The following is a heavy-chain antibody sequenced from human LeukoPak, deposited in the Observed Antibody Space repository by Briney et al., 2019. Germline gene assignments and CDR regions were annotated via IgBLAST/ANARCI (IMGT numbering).Heavy chain of an antibody. CDR3: ARIAAAGHYYYYMDV. J-gene: IGHJ6*03. V-gene: IGHV4-31*03. Sequence: SETLSLTCTVSGGSISSGGYYWSWIRQHPRKGLEWIGYIYYSGSTYYNPSLKSRVTISVDTSKNQFSLKLSSVTAADTAVYYCARIAAAGHYYYYMDVWGKGTTVTVSS. CDR1: GGSISSGGYY. D-gene: IGHD6-13*01. CDR2: IYYSGST.